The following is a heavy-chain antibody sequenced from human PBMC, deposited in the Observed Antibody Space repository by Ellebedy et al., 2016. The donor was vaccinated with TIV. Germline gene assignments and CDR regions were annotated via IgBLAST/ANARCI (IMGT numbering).Heavy chain of an antibody. Sequence: MPSETLSLTCAVYGGSFSGYCWSWIRQPPGKGLEWIGEINHSGSTNYNPSLKSRVTISVDTSKNQFSLKLSSVTAADTAVYYCARGRSITIFGVVSGRNWFDPWGQGTLVTVSS. CDR3: ARGRSITIFGVVSGRNWFDP. CDR1: GGSFSGYC. CDR2: INHSGST. V-gene: IGHV4-34*01. J-gene: IGHJ5*02. D-gene: IGHD3-3*01.